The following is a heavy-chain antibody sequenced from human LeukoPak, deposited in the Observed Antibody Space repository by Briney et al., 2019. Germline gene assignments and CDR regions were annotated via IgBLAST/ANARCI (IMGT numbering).Heavy chain of an antibody. Sequence: ASVKVSCKVSGYTLTELSMHWVRQAPGKGLEWMGGFDPEDGETIYAQKFQGRVTMTEDTSTDTAYMELSSLRSEDTAVYYCATETLAPGGYHYYGMDVWGQGTTVTVSS. V-gene: IGHV1-24*01. J-gene: IGHJ6*02. D-gene: IGHD1-1*01. CDR2: FDPEDGET. CDR1: GYTLTELS. CDR3: ATETLAPGGYHYYGMDV.